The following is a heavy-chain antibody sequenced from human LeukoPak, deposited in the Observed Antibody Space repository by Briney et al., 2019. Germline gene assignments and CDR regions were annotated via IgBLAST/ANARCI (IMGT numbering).Heavy chain of an antibody. CDR3: AKDRVSVYYYDSSGYYYFDY. J-gene: IGHJ4*02. Sequence: GGSLRLSCAASGFTFSSYAMSWVRQAPRKGLEWVSAISGSGGSTYYADSVKGRFTISRDNSKNTLYLQMNSLRAEDTAVYYCAKDRVSVYYYDSSGYYYFDYWGQGTLVTVSS. CDR2: ISGSGGST. D-gene: IGHD3-22*01. CDR1: GFTFSSYA. V-gene: IGHV3-23*01.